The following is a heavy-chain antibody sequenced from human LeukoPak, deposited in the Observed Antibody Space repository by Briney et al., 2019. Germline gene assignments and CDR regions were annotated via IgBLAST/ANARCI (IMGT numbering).Heavy chain of an antibody. Sequence: GGSLRLSCAASGFTFSSYAMHWVRQAPGKGLEWVAVISYDGSNKYYADSVKGRFTTSRDNSKNTLYLQMNSLRAEDTAVYYCAREDYVWGSYRYYFDYWGQGTLVTVSS. V-gene: IGHV3-30*04. CDR1: GFTFSSYA. J-gene: IGHJ4*02. CDR3: AREDYVWGSYRYYFDY. D-gene: IGHD3-16*02. CDR2: ISYDGSNK.